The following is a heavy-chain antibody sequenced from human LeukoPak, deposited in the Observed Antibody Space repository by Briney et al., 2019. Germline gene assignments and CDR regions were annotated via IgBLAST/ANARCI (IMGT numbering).Heavy chain of an antibody. Sequence: GGSLRLSCAASGFTFSNSAMSWVRQAPGKGLEWVSTVSGSGITTYYADSVKGRFTISRDNSKNPLYLQMNSPRAEDTAVYYCAKGIYSSGWSYFDYWGHGTLVTVSS. J-gene: IGHJ4*01. CDR1: GFTFSNSA. V-gene: IGHV3-23*01. CDR3: AKGIYSSGWSYFDY. D-gene: IGHD6-19*01. CDR2: VSGSGITT.